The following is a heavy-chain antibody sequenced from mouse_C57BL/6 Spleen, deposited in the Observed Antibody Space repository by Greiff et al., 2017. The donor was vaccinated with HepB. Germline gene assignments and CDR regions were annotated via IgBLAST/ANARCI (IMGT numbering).Heavy chain of an antibody. CDR3: ASSYYGSSFDY. D-gene: IGHD1-1*01. CDR1: GFTFSDYY. V-gene: IGHV5-12*01. Sequence: EVKLMESGGGLVQPGGSLKLSCAASGFTFSDYYMYWVRQTPEKRLEWVAYISNGGGSTYYPDTVKGRFTISRDNAKNTLYLQMSRLKSEDTAMYYCASSYYGSSFDYWGQGTTLTVSS. CDR2: ISNGGGST. J-gene: IGHJ2*01.